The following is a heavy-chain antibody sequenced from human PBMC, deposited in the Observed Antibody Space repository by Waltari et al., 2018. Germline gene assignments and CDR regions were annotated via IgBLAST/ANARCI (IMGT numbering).Heavy chain of an antibody. CDR1: RFTFSIYY. J-gene: IGHJ4*02. CDR3: AREDNGGPDY. CDR2: IKQDGSEK. Sequence: EVKLVESGGGLVQPGGSLRLSCAASRFTFSIYYMAWVRQAPGKGLEWVAHIKQDGSEKYYADSVKGRFTISRDNAENSLYLQMNSLRVEDTAVYYCAREDNGGPDYWGQGTLVTVSS. V-gene: IGHV3-7*03. D-gene: IGHD2-8*01.